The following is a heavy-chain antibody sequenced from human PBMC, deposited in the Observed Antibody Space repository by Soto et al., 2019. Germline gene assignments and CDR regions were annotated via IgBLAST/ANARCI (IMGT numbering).Heavy chain of an antibody. CDR1: GYNFDTYW. V-gene: IGHV5-51*01. J-gene: IGHJ4*02. D-gene: IGHD5-18*01. CDR2: IYPGDFDT. CDR3: ARLLGYSFGHQEFFDY. Sequence: GESLKISCTASGYNFDTYWIGWVRLMPGKGLEWMGIIYPGDFDTRYSQSFQGHFAMSVDKSINTAYLQWNSLETSDTDMFYCARLLGYSFGHQEFFDYWGQGTPVTVSS.